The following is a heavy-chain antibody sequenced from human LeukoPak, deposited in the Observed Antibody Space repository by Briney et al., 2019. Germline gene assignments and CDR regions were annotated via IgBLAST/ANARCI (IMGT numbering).Heavy chain of an antibody. CDR1: GFTFSSYA. CDR2: ISGSGGST. J-gene: IGHJ4*02. CDR3: AKDHEYYYDSSGYIDY. D-gene: IGHD3-22*01. Sequence: GGSLRLSCAASGFTFSSYAMSWVRQAPGKGLEWVSAISGSGGSTYYADSVKGRFTISRDNSKNTLYLQMNSLRAEDAAVYYCAKDHEYYYDSSGYIDYWGQGTLVTVSS. V-gene: IGHV3-23*01.